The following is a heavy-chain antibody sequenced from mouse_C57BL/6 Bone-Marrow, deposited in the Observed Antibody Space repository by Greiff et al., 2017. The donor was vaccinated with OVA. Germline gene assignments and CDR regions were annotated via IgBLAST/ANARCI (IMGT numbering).Heavy chain of an antibody. Sequence: DVMLVESGGGLVQPGGSLKLSCAASGFTFSDYGMAWVRQAPRKGPEWVAFISNLAYSIYYADTVTGRFTISRENAKNTLYLEMSSLRSEDTAMYYCARQLRLRGYYAMDYWGQGTSVTVSS. J-gene: IGHJ4*01. CDR3: ARQLRLRGYYAMDY. D-gene: IGHD3-2*02. CDR1: GFTFSDYG. V-gene: IGHV5-15*01. CDR2: ISNLAYSI.